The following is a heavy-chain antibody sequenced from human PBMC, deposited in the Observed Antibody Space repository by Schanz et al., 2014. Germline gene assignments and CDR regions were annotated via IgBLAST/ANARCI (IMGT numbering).Heavy chain of an antibody. Sequence: QVQLVQSGAEVKKPGASGRVSCKASGYTFTTYAMSWVRQAPGQGLEWVGWISVYTGNTKYGQKVQGRVTMTTDTSTSTVYMELRSLRSDDTAVYYCARDAADFYDILTEEDYWGQGTLVTVSS. CDR1: GYTFTTYA. J-gene: IGHJ4*02. V-gene: IGHV1-18*01. D-gene: IGHD3-9*01. CDR2: ISVYTGNT. CDR3: ARDAADFYDILTEEDY.